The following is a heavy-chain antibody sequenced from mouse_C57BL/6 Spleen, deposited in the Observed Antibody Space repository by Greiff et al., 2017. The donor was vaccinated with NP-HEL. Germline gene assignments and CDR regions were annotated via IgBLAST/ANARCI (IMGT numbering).Heavy chain of an antibody. CDR3: ARAPYYPDY. CDR1: GYTFSSSW. J-gene: IGHJ2*01. CDR2: IYPGDGDT. V-gene: IGHV1-82*01. D-gene: IGHD2-10*01. Sequence: VKLMESGPELVKPGASVKISCKASGYTFSSSWMNWVKQRPGKGLEWIGRIYPGDGDTNYNGKFKGKATLTADKSSSTAYMQLSSLTSEDSAVYFCARAPYYPDYWGQGTTLTVSS.